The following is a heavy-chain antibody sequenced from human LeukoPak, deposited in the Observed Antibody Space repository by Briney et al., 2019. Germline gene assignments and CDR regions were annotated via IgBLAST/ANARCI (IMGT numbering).Heavy chain of an antibody. V-gene: IGHV3-23*01. CDR2: ISGSGGRT. D-gene: IGHD6-19*01. CDR3: AKDSTSSSGTFDY. CDR1: GFTFSNYA. J-gene: IGHJ4*02. Sequence: EGSLRLSCAASGFTFSNYAMSWVRQAPGKGLEWVSGISGSGGRTYYTDSVKGRFTISRDNSKNTLYLQMNSLRVEDTAVYYCAKDSTSSSGTFDYWGQGTLVTVSS.